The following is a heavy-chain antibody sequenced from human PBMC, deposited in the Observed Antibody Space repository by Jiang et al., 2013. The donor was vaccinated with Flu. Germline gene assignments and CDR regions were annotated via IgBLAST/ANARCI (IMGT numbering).Heavy chain of an antibody. D-gene: IGHD5-24*01. Sequence: SGAEVKKPGSSVKVSCKASGGTFSSYAISWVRQAPGQGLEWMGRIIPILGIANYAQKFQGRVTITADKSTSTAYMELSSLRSEDTAVYYCARDGYNNLFDYWGQGTLVTVSS. CDR1: GGTFSSYA. V-gene: IGHV1-69*04. CDR2: IIPILGIA. J-gene: IGHJ4*02. CDR3: ARDGYNNLFDY.